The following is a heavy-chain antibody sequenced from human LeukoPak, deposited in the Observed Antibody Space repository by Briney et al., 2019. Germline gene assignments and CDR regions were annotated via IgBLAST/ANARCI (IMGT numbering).Heavy chain of an antibody. J-gene: IGHJ4*02. CDR2: INHSGST. CDR1: GGSFSGYY. D-gene: IGHD6-13*01. V-gene: IGHV4-34*01. Sequence: SETLSLTCAVYGGSFSGYYWSWIRQPPGKGLEWIGEINHSGSTNYNPFLKSRVTISVDTSKNQFSLKLSSVTAADTAVYYCARGRGSSSWYRCYFDYWGQGTLVTVSS. CDR3: ARGRGSSSWYRCYFDY.